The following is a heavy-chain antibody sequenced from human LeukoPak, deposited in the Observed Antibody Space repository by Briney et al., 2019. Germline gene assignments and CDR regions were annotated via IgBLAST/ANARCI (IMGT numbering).Heavy chain of an antibody. V-gene: IGHV1-24*01. CDR3: ATASDRIVGATGGRSYFDY. CDR1: GYTLTELS. CDR2: FDPEDGET. Sequence: ASVKVSCKVSGYTLTELSMHWVRQAPGKGLEWMGGFDPEDGETIYAQKFRGRVTMTEDTSTDTAYMELSSLRSEDTAVYYCATASDRIVGATGGRSYFDYWGQGTLVTASS. J-gene: IGHJ4*02. D-gene: IGHD1-26*01.